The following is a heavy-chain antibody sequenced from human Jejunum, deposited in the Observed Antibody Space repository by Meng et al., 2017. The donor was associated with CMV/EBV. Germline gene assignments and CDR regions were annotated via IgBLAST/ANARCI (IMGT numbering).Heavy chain of an antibody. CDR1: GDTFKNYG. J-gene: IGHJ2*01. Sequence: GDTFKNYGVTWVRQAPGQGLEYMGRIVPMLITTTYAQKFQDRLTITTDESTTTAYMELSSLKSDDTAVYYCAREPAAIPTHWYFDLWGRGTLVTVSS. CDR2: IVPMLITT. CDR3: AREPAAIPTHWYFDL. D-gene: IGHD2-2*02. V-gene: IGHV1-69*05.